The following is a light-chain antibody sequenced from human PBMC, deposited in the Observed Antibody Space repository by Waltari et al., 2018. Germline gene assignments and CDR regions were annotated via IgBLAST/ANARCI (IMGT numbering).Light chain of an antibody. J-gene: IGKJ1*01. Sequence: DIVMTQSPDSLAVSLGERAPINCKSSQSVLYSSNNKNDLAWYHQKPGQPPKLLICWASIRESGVPDRFSGSGSGTDFTLTISSLQAEDVAVYYCQQYYSTPPTFGQGTKVEIK. CDR2: WAS. V-gene: IGKV4-1*01. CDR3: QQYYSTPPT. CDR1: QSVLYSSNNKND.